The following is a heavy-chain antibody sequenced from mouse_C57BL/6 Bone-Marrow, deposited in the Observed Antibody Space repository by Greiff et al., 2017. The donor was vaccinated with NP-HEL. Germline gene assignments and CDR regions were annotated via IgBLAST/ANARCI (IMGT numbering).Heavy chain of an antibody. V-gene: IGHV8-12*01. Sequence: QVTLKGSGPGILQSSQTLSLTCAFSGFSLSTSGMGVSGIREPSGKGLEWVAHIYWDDDKRYNPSLKSRLTISKDTSRNRVFLKITSVDTADTATYYCARGLRGWFAYWGQGTLVTVSA. CDR1: GFSLSTSGMG. J-gene: IGHJ3*01. D-gene: IGHD1-1*01. CDR2: IYWDDDK. CDR3: ARGLRGWFAY.